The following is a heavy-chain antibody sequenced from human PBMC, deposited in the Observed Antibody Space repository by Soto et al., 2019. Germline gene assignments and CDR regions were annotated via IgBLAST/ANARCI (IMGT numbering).Heavy chain of an antibody. CDR2: TFYRSKWYN. D-gene: IGHD6-13*01. Sequence: PSQTLSLTCAISGDSVSSDIAVWNWIRQSPSRGLEWLGRTFYRSKWYNDYAISVRSRVTIDPDTSRNQFSLQLNSVIPEDTAVYYCARDFLIAAAGNYYYYGMDVWGQGTTVTVSS. J-gene: IGHJ6*02. V-gene: IGHV6-1*01. CDR1: GDSVSSDIAV. CDR3: ARDFLIAAAGNYYYYGMDV.